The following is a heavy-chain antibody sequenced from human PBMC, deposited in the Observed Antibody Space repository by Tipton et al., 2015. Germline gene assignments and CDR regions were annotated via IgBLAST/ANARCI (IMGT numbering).Heavy chain of an antibody. Sequence: PGLVKPSETLSLTCAISGYSISSGYYWGWIRQPPGKGLEWIGSTYHSGDSYYNPSLKSRVTLSVDTSKNQFSLQLKSVTAADTAVYYCARGEIGDFDSWGQGTLVTVPS. J-gene: IGHJ4*02. CDR1: GYSISSGYY. CDR2: TYHSGDS. CDR3: ARGEIGDFDS. D-gene: IGHD4-17*01. V-gene: IGHV4-38-2*01.